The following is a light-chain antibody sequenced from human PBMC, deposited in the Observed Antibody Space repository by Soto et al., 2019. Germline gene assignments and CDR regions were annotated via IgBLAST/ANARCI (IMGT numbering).Light chain of an antibody. CDR2: WAS. J-gene: IGKJ1*01. CDR1: QSVLSSSNNRNY. Sequence: DIVMTQSPDSLAVSLGERATINCKSSQSVLSSSNNRNYLAWYQQKSGQPPKLLIYWASTRDSGVPDRFSGSGSGTDSTITISSQQAEDVAAYYCQHYYSIPWTFGQGTRVEIK. CDR3: QHYYSIPWT. V-gene: IGKV4-1*01.